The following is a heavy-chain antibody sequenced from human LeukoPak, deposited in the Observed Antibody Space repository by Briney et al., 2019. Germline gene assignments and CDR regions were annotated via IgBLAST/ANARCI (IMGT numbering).Heavy chain of an antibody. J-gene: IGHJ4*02. CDR3: TTSKGYCSSTSCYVDY. V-gene: IGHV3-15*01. Sequence: GGSLRLSCAASGFTFSNAWMSWVRQAPGKGLEWVGRIKSKTDGGTTDYAAPVKSRFTISRDDSKNTLYLQMNSLKTEDTAVYYCTTSKGYCSSTSCYVDYWGQGTLVTVSS. D-gene: IGHD2-2*01. CDR2: IKSKTDGGTT. CDR1: GFTFSNAW.